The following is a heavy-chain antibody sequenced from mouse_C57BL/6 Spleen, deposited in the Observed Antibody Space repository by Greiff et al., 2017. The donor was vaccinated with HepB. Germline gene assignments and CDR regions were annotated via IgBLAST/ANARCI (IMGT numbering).Heavy chain of an antibody. D-gene: IGHD2-14*01. Sequence: EVKLMESGGGLVKPGGSLKLSCAASGFTFSSYAMSWVRQTPEKRLEWVATISDGGSYTYYPDNVKGRFTISRDNAKNNLYLQMSHLKSEDTAMYYCARAKDRGYFDVWGTGTTVTVSS. CDR3: ARAKDRGYFDV. CDR1: GFTFSSYA. CDR2: ISDGGSYT. J-gene: IGHJ1*03. V-gene: IGHV5-4*03.